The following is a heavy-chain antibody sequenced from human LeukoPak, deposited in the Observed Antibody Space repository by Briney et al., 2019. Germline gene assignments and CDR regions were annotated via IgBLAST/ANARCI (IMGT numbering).Heavy chain of an antibody. CDR1: GFTFDDYA. CDR3: AKDILPSWLYGEGLCMDV. J-gene: IGHJ6*02. Sequence: PGGSLRLSCAASGFTFDDYAMHWVRQAPGKGLEWVSLISGDGGSTYYADSVKGRFTISRDNSRNSLYLQMNSLRTEDTALYYCAKDILPSWLYGEGLCMDVWGQGTTVTVSS. D-gene: IGHD4-17*01. CDR2: ISGDGGST. V-gene: IGHV3-43*02.